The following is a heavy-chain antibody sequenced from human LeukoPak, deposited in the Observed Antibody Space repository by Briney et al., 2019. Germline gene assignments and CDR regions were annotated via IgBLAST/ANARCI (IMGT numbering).Heavy chain of an antibody. D-gene: IGHD5/OR15-5a*01. CDR3: ARGRGLPSTIADY. CDR1: EFIFSTFW. CDR2: IKQDGSEI. V-gene: IGHV3-7*03. Sequence: GGSLRLSCAASEFIFSTFWMHWLRQAPGKELEWVANIKQDGSEIHYVDSVKGRFTISRDNTKNSLYLQMNSPRAEDTAVYYCARGRGLPSTIADYWGQGTLVTVSS. J-gene: IGHJ4*02.